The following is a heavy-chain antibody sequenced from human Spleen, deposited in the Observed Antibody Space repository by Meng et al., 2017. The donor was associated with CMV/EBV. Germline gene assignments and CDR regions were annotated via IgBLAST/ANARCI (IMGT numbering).Heavy chain of an antibody. V-gene: IGHV3-23*03. Sequence: GESLKISCAASGFTFSSYAMSWVRQAPGKGLEWVSVIYSGGSSTYYADSVKDRFTISRDNSKNTLYLQMNSLRAEDTAVYYCAKDLGAGYFDYWGQGTLVTVS. CDR1: GFTFSSYA. CDR2: IYSGGSST. CDR3: AKDLGAGYFDY. J-gene: IGHJ4*02. D-gene: IGHD4/OR15-4a*01.